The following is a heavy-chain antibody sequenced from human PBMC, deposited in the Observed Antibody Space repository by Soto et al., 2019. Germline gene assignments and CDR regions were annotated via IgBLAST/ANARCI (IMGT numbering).Heavy chain of an antibody. D-gene: IGHD6-13*01. CDR3: ARYRREAVAGLTLGN. V-gene: IGHV4-59*01. J-gene: IGHJ4*01. CDR2: VYNSGST. CDR1: GGSISSNY. Sequence: PSETLSLTCSVSGGSISSNYWTWIRQPPGKGLEWIGYVYNSGSTNYNPSLKSRVTISEDTSKSQFSLKVNSMTAADTAVYYCARYRREAVAGLTLGNWGQGIFGTGSS.